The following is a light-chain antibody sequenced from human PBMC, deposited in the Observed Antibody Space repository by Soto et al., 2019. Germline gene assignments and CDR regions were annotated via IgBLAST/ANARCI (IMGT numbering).Light chain of an antibody. V-gene: IGKV1-39*01. CDR1: QAIGNS. CDR3: QQSYSSSWT. J-gene: IGKJ1*01. CDR2: GTS. Sequence: DIQKTQSPSSLSASVGDSVTITCRTSQAIGNSLNWYQQRPGKAPSLLVYGTSTLQSGVPSRFSGSGSGTDFTLTISSLQREDFATYYCQQSYSSSWTFGHGTKVDI.